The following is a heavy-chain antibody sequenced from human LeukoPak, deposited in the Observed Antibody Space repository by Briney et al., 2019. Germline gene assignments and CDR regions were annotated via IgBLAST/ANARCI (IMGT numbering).Heavy chain of an antibody. CDR2: FTGSGGST. V-gene: IGHV3-23*01. CDR1: GFTFNSYG. CDR3: AKGLTYAGINFDY. J-gene: IGHJ4*02. D-gene: IGHD2-8*01. Sequence: GGSLRLSCAASGFTFNSYGMSWVRQAPGKGLEWVSGFTGSGGSTEYADSVKGRFTISRDNSKNTLYLQMNSLRAEDTAVYYCAKGLTYAGINFDYWGQGTLVTVSS.